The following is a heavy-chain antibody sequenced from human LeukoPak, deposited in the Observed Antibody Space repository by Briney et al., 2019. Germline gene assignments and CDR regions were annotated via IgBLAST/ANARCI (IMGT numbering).Heavy chain of an antibody. J-gene: IGHJ4*02. CDR3: ARRNGGTYSLDY. CDR2: IFYSGNT. V-gene: IGHV4-59*01. Sequence: PSETLSLTCTVSGGSISTYSWSWIRQPPGKGLEWIGYIFYSGNTNYNPSLKSRVTMSVDTSRNQFSLKLSSVTAADTALYFCARRNGGTYSLDYWGQGTPVTVSS. CDR1: GGSISTYS. D-gene: IGHD1-26*01.